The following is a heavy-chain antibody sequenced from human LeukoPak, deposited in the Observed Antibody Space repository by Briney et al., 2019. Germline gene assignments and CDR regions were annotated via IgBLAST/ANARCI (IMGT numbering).Heavy chain of an antibody. CDR2: ISYDGSNK. CDR1: GFTFSSYA. V-gene: IGHV3-30-3*01. CDR3: ARGAVGLFCSSTSCSRGHLDY. Sequence: GGSLRLSCAASGFTFSSYAMHWVRQAPGKGLEWVAVISYDGSNKYYADSVKGRSTISRDNSKNTLYLQMNSLRAEDTAVYYCARGAVGLFCSSTSCSRGHLDYWGQGTLVTVSS. J-gene: IGHJ4*02. D-gene: IGHD2-2*01.